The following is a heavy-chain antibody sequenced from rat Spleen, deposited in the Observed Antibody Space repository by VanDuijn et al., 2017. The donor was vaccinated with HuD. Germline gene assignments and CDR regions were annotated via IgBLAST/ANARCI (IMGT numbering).Heavy chain of an antibody. V-gene: IGHV2-43*01. Sequence: QVQLKESGPGLVQPSQTLSLTCTVSGFSLTSYHVSWVRQPPGTGLEWMGVIWTGGTTHYNSALKSRLTISRDTSKSQVFLKMNRLQTEDTATYYCARVGYSSYDGTYYNYVMDAWGQGASVTVSS. CDR2: IWTGGTT. D-gene: IGHD1-12*02. J-gene: IGHJ4*01. CDR1: GFSLTSYH. CDR3: ARVGYSSYDGTYYNYVMDA.